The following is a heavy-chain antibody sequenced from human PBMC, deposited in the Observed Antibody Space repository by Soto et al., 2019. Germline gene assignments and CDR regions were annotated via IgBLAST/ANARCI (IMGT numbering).Heavy chain of an antibody. CDR1: GFSFSSYG. V-gene: IGHV3-30*18. CDR2: MSFDEINK. CDR3: AKDYEAPVARGMIANWFYS. D-gene: IGHD3-10*01. Sequence: HPGWSLRLSCAASGFSFSSYGMHWVRQAPGKGLEWVAVMSFDEINKFYADSVKGRFTVSRDISKNTLYLQMNSLRIEDTAIYYCAKDYEAPVARGMIANWFYSWGQGTLVTVSS. J-gene: IGHJ5*01.